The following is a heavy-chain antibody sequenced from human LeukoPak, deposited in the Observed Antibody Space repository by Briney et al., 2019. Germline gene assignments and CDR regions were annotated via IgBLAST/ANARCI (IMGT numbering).Heavy chain of an antibody. CDR3: ASPTYCSGGSCYYYYAMDV. V-gene: IGHV3-53*01. CDR2: IYSGGDT. Sequence: GGSVRVSCSASGFTFNSNYMGWVRQAPGKGLEWVSVIYSGGDTYYADSVKGRFTISRDNSKNTLYLQMNSLRAEDTAVYYCASPTYCSGGSCYYYYAMDVWGQGTTVTVSS. D-gene: IGHD2-15*01. J-gene: IGHJ6*02. CDR1: GFTFNSNY.